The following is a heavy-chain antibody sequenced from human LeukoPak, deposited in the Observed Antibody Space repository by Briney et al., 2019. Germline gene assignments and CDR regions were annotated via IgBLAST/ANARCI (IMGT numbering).Heavy chain of an antibody. V-gene: IGHV3-74*01. Sequence: GGSLRLSCAASGFTFSSSWMHWVRQAPGKGLVWVSRINGDGTTTSYADSVKGGFTMSRDNAKNTLYLQMSGLRAEDTAVYYCATGNYYDSRGYYTFGHWGQGTLVTVSS. CDR3: ATGNYYDSRGYYTFGH. D-gene: IGHD3-22*01. CDR1: GFTFSSSW. CDR2: INGDGTTT. J-gene: IGHJ4*02.